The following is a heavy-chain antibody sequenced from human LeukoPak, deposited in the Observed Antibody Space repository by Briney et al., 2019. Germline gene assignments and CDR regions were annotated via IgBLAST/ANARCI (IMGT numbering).Heavy chain of an antibody. CDR3: ARDQYSGYAADVDWFDP. CDR2: IGSSGSTI. D-gene: IGHD5-12*01. J-gene: IGHJ5*02. Sequence: GGSLRLSCAASGFTFSSYEMNWVRQAPGKGLEWVSYIGSSGSTIYYADSVKGRFTISRDNAKNSLYLQMNSLRAEDTAVYYCARDQYSGYAADVDWFDPWGQGTLVTVSS. CDR1: GFTFSSYE. V-gene: IGHV3-48*03.